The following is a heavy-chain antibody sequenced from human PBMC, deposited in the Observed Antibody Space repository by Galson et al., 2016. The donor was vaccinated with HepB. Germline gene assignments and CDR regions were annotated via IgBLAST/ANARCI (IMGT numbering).Heavy chain of an antibody. CDR3: AKQDGGPLITIFGVVLDY. CDR2: ISDSGDST. J-gene: IGHJ4*02. V-gene: IGHV3-23*01. CDR1: GFMFSSNA. D-gene: IGHD3-3*01. Sequence: SLRLSCAASGFMFSSNAMSWVRQAPGKGLEWVSHISDSGDSTNSADSVKGRFTISRDNSKNTLYLQMNSLRAEDTAVYYCAKQDGGPLITIFGVVLDYWGQGTLVTVSS.